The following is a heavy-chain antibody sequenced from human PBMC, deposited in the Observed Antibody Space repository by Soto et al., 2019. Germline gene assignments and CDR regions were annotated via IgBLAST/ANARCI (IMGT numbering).Heavy chain of an antibody. CDR3: ARDSPPVDY. CDR1: GYTFSSYG. Sequence: QVQLVQSGAEVKKPGASVKVSCKASGYTFSSYGISWVLQAPGQGLEGMGWFSGYNVNTKYAQKLQGRVTMTTATSTSTAYMELRSVRSDDTAVYYGARDSPPVDYWGQGTLVTVSS. J-gene: IGHJ4*02. CDR2: FSGYNVNT. V-gene: IGHV1-18*01.